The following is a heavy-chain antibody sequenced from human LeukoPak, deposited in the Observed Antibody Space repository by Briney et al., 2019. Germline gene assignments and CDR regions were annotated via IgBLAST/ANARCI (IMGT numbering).Heavy chain of an antibody. Sequence: SQTLSLTCAISGDSVSGSPAVWNWIRQSPSRGLEWLGRAYYRSKWFIDYALSMKGRITITPDTSKNQFSLRLNSVTAEDTAVYYCARGAVRGGTNFDYWGQGTLVTVSS. V-gene: IGHV6-1*01. CDR2: AYYRSKWFI. D-gene: IGHD3-10*01. CDR1: GDSVSGSPAV. J-gene: IGHJ4*02. CDR3: ARGAVRGGTNFDY.